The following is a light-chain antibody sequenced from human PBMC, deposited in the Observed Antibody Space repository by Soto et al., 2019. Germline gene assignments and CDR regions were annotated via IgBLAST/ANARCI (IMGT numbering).Light chain of an antibody. Sequence: QSALTQPPSASGSPGQSVTISCTGTSSDVGGYNYVSWYQQHPGKAPKLMIYEVSKRPSGVPDHFSGSKSGNTASLTVSGLQAEDEADYYCSSYAGSNKVFGTGTKVTVL. V-gene: IGLV2-8*01. J-gene: IGLJ1*01. CDR2: EVS. CDR1: SSDVGGYNY. CDR3: SSYAGSNKV.